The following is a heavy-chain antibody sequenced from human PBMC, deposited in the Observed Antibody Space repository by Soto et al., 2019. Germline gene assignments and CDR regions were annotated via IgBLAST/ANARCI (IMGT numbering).Heavy chain of an antibody. J-gene: IGHJ4*02. D-gene: IGHD3-10*01. Sequence: SETLSLTCRVSGGSINSYWWSWIRQPAGKGLEWIGRVYSSGTTDYNPSLNSRATMSVETSKNQFSLKLSSVTAADTAVYYCARDIGSYAYGEGYWGQGIQVTVSP. V-gene: IGHV4-4*07. CDR1: GGSINSYW. CDR3: ARDIGSYAYGEGY. CDR2: VYSSGTT.